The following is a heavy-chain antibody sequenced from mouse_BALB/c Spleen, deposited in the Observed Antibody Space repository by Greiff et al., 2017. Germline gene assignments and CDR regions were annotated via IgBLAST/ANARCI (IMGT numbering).Heavy chain of an antibody. Sequence: QVQLQQSGAELVRPGVSVKISCKGSGYTFTDYAMHWVKQSHAKSLEWIGVISTYYGDASYNQKFKGKATMTVDKSSSTAYMELARLTSEDSAIYYCASPRSSEGRYYAMDYWGQGTSVTVSS. D-gene: IGHD1-3*01. CDR1: GYTFTDYA. CDR3: ASPRSSEGRYYAMDY. J-gene: IGHJ4*01. CDR2: ISTYYGDA. V-gene: IGHV1S137*01.